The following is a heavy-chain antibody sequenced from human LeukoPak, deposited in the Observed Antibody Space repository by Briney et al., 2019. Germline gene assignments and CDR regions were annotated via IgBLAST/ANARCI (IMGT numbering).Heavy chain of an antibody. D-gene: IGHD5-18*01. V-gene: IGHV3-9*01. Sequence: PGRSLRLSCAASGFTFDDYAMHWVRQAPGKGLEWVSSISWNSGDIDYADSVKGRFTISRDNSKNTLYLQMNSLRAEDTAVYYCAKNAHYQGYSYGGIDYWGQGTLATVSS. J-gene: IGHJ4*02. CDR1: GFTFDDYA. CDR3: AKNAHYQGYSYGGIDY. CDR2: ISWNSGDI.